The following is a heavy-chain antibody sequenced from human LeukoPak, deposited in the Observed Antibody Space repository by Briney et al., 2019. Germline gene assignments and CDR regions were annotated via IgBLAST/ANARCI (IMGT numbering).Heavy chain of an antibody. CDR2: ISGSGGST. J-gene: IGHJ4*02. D-gene: IGHD2-15*01. CDR3: AKMGRFVVVAANDY. Sequence: GGSLRLSCAASGFTFSSYAMSWVRQAPGKGLEWVSAISGSGGSTYYADSVKGRFTISRDNSQNTLYLQMNSLRAEDTAVYYCAKMGRFVVVAANDYWGQGTLATVSS. V-gene: IGHV3-23*01. CDR1: GFTFSSYA.